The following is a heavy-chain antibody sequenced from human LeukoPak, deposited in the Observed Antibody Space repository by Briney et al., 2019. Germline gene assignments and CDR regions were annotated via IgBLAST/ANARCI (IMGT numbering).Heavy chain of an antibody. CDR2: ISGSGGNT. V-gene: IGHV3-23*01. CDR1: EFTFSSYA. D-gene: IGHD2-21*02. CDR3: AKSPVVVTVRGAFDI. Sequence: GGSLRLSCAASEFTFSSYAMSWVRQAPGKGLEWVSVISGSGGNTYYADSVKGRFTISRDNSKNTLYLQMNSLRAEDTAVYYCAKSPVVVTVRGAFDIWGQGTMVTASS. J-gene: IGHJ3*02.